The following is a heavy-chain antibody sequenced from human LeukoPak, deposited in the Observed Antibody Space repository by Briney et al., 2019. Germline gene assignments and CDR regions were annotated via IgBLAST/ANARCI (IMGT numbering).Heavy chain of an antibody. CDR3: TTLTLGYCSGGSCYPLDY. Sequence: GGSLRLSCTASGFTLSNSGMSWVRQAPGKGLEWVGRIKSKTDGGTTDYAAPVKGRFTISRDDSKNTLYLQMNSLKTEDTAVYYCTTLTLGYCSGGSCYPLDYWGQGTLVTVSS. V-gene: IGHV3-15*01. CDR2: IKSKTDGGTT. J-gene: IGHJ4*02. CDR1: GFTLSNSG. D-gene: IGHD2-15*01.